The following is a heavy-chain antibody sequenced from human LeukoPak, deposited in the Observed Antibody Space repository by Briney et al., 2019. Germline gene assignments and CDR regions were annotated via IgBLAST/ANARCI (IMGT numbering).Heavy chain of an antibody. CDR2: IYYSAST. J-gene: IGHJ5*02. D-gene: IGHD3-3*01. V-gene: IGHV4-59*05. CDR1: GGSISSYY. Sequence: SETLSLTCTVSGGSISSYYWSWIRQPPGKGLEWIGSIYYSASTYYNPSLKSRVTIFVDTSKNQFSLKLSSVTAADTAVYYCARQTRFLEWLPTKWYDPWGQGTLVTVSS. CDR3: ARQTRFLEWLPTKWYDP.